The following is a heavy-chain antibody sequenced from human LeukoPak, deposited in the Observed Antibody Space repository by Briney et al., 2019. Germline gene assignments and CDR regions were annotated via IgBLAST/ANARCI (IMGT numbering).Heavy chain of an antibody. Sequence: ASVKVSCKASGYTFTGYYMHWVRQAPGQGLEWMGWINPNSGVTNYAQKFQGRVTMTRDTSISTAYMELSRVRSDDTAVYYGARVDYLGDFDYWGQGTLVTVSS. CDR1: GYTFTGYY. CDR2: INPNSGVT. D-gene: IGHD4-11*01. J-gene: IGHJ4*02. CDR3: ARVDYLGDFDY. V-gene: IGHV1-2*02.